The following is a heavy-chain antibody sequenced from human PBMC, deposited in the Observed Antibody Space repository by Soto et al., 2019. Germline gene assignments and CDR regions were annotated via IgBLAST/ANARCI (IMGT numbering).Heavy chain of an antibody. J-gene: IGHJ4*02. CDR3: ARVMVRGDLDY. CDR1: GGSISSSNW. CDR2: IYHSGST. Sequence: QVQLQESGPGLVKPSGTLSLTCAVSGGSISSSNWWSWVRQPPGKGLGWIGEIYHSGSTNYNPSLKSRVTISVNTSKNQCSLKLSSVTAADTAVYYCARVMVRGDLDYWGQGTLVTVSS. D-gene: IGHD3-10*01. V-gene: IGHV4-4*02.